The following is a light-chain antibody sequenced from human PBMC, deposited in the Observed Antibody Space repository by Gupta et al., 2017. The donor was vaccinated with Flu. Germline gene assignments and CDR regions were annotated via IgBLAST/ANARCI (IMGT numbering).Light chain of an antibody. CDR1: QSVLYSSNNKNY. V-gene: IGKV4-1*01. J-gene: IGKJ2*01. Sequence: DIVMTQSPDSLAVSLGERATINCKSSQSVLYSSNNKNYLAWYQQKPGQPPKLLIYWASTRESGVPDRFSGSGSGTDFTLTISSLQAEDVAVYYCQQYYSTPYTFGQGTKPEIK. CDR3: QQYYSTPYT. CDR2: WAS.